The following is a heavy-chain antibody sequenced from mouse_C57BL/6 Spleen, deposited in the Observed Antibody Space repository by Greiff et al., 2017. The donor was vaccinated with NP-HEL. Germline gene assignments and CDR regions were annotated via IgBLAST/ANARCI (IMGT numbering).Heavy chain of an antibody. CDR2: IYPGSGNT. CDR3: AALRRDFFDY. V-gene: IGHV1-66*01. CDR1: GYSFTSYY. Sequence: VQLQQSGPELVKPGASVKISCKASGYSFTSYYIHWVKQRPGQGLEWIGWIYPGSGNTKYNEKFKGKATLTADTSSSTAYMQLSSLTSEDSAVYYCAALRRDFFDYWGQGTTLTVSS. J-gene: IGHJ2*01. D-gene: IGHD1-2*01.